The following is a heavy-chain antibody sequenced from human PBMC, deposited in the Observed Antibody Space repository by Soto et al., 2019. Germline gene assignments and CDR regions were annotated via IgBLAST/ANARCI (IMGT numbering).Heavy chain of an antibody. V-gene: IGHV3-15*01. D-gene: IGHD5-12*01. CDR1: RVTFYIAW. CDR2: IKSKTDGGTT. CDR3: TTDPKWLRSGYFDY. J-gene: IGHJ4*02. Sequence: PGGCIRLSCAACRVTFYIAWVSWVRQAPGKGLEWVGRIKSKTDGGTTDYAAPVKGRFTISRDDSKNTLYLQMNSLKTEDTAVYYCTTDPKWLRSGYFDYWGQGTLVTVSS.